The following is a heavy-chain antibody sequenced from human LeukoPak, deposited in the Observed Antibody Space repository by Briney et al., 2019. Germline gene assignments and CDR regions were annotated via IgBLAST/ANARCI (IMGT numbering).Heavy chain of an antibody. Sequence: ASVKVSCKASGYTVTSYGISWVRQAPGQGRKWMGWISAYNGNTNYAQKLQGRVTMTTDTSTSTAYMELRSLRSDDTAVYYCARAPRPITYYFDYWGQGTLVTVSS. J-gene: IGHJ4*02. CDR2: ISAYNGNT. CDR3: ARAPRPITYYFDY. CDR1: GYTVTSYG. D-gene: IGHD5-12*01. V-gene: IGHV1-18*01.